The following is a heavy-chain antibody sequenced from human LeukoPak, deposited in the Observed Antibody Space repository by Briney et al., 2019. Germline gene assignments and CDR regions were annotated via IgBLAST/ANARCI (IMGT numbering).Heavy chain of an antibody. Sequence: SETLSLTCNVSGGSMSNIYYWGWIRQPPGKGLEWIGYIYHSGSTYYNPSLKSRVSISVDRSKNQFSLKLSSVTAADTAVYYCARGEDTMIDYWGQGTLVTVSS. CDR2: IYHSGST. J-gene: IGHJ4*02. V-gene: IGHV4-39*07. CDR3: ARGEDTMIDY. CDR1: GGSMSNIYY. D-gene: IGHD3-22*01.